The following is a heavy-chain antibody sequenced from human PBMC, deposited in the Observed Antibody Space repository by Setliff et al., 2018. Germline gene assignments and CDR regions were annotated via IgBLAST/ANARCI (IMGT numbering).Heavy chain of an antibody. J-gene: IGHJ4*02. CDR1: EYSFTGYY. CDR2: INPNNGKT. D-gene: IGHD1-26*01. Sequence: ASVKVSCKAPEYSFTGYYMHWLRQAPGQGPEWMGWINPNNGKTQYSQMFQGRLTMTKETSISTVYMELSSLRSDDTAMYYCATDHDIVGFGYWGRGTLVTVSS. V-gene: IGHV1-2*02. CDR3: ATDHDIVGFGY.